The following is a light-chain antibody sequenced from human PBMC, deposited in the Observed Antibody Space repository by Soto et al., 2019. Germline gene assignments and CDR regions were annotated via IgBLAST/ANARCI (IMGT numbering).Light chain of an antibody. CDR1: QSISNA. CDR2: AAS. CDR3: QQYNNWPLT. Sequence: EIVLTQSPAILSVSPGERATLSCRASQSISNALAWYQQRLGQAPRLLIYAASARATGIPARFSGSGSGTEFTLTISSLQSEDFAVYYCQQYNNWPLTFGGGTKVDIK. V-gene: IGKV3D-15*01. J-gene: IGKJ4*01.